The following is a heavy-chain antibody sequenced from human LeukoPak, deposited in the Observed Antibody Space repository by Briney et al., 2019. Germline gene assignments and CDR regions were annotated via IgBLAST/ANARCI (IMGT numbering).Heavy chain of an antibody. CDR3: ARITFGGVIVPFDY. CDR2: MNPNSGNT. J-gene: IGHJ4*02. V-gene: IGHV1-8*01. D-gene: IGHD3-16*02. Sequence: GASVKVSCKASGYTFTSYDINWVRQATGQGLEWMGWMNPNSGNTGYAQKFQGRVTMTRNTSISTAYMELSSLRSEDTAVYYCARITFGGVIVPFDYWGQATLVTVSS. CDR1: GYTFTSYD.